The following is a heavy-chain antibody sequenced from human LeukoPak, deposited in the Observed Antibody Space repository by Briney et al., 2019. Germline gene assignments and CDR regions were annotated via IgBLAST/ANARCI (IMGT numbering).Heavy chain of an antibody. J-gene: IGHJ4*02. CDR1: GFTFSSYW. CDR3: ARGKATITWYYFDY. CDR2: ISQDGSEK. D-gene: IGHD5-12*01. V-gene: IGHV3-7*01. Sequence: GGSLRLSCAASGFTFSSYWMSWVRQAPGQGLEWMANISQDGSEKYYVDSVKGRFTISRDNAKNSLYLQLNSLRAEDTAVYYCARGKATITWYYFDYWGQGTLVTVSS.